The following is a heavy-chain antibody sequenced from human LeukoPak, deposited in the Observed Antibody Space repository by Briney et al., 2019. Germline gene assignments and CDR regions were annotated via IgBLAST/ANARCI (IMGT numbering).Heavy chain of an antibody. J-gene: IGHJ4*02. V-gene: IGHV1-8*01. D-gene: IGHD6-19*01. CDR1: GYTFTSYD. CDR3: ARGALSKWLDY. Sequence: ASVKVSCKGSGYTFTSYDINWVRQATGQGREWVGWMKPNSGNTGYAQKFQGRVTMTRNTSISTAYMELSSLRSEDTAVYYCARGALSKWLDYWGQGTLVTVSS. CDR2: MKPNSGNT.